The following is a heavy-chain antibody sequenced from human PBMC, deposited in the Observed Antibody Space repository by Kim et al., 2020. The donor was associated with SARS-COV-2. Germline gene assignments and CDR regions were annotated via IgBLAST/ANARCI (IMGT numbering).Heavy chain of an antibody. Sequence: SETLSLTCAVYGGSFSGYYWSWIRQPPGKGLEWIGEINHSGSTNYNPSLKSRVTISVDTSKNQFSLKLSSVTAADTAVYYCAREGVATIRFDYWGQGTLV. V-gene: IGHV4-34*01. J-gene: IGHJ4*02. D-gene: IGHD5-12*01. CDR1: GGSFSGYY. CDR2: INHSGST. CDR3: AREGVATIRFDY.